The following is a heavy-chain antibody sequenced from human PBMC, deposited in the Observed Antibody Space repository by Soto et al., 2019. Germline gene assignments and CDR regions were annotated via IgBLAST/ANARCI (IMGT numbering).Heavy chain of an antibody. V-gene: IGHV4-34*01. J-gene: IGHJ4*02. CDR3: ARGGIVATIRSQATHDY. D-gene: IGHD5-12*01. CDR2: INHSGST. CDR1: GGSFSGYY. Sequence: QVQLQQWGAGLLKPSETLSLTCAVYGGSFSGYYWSWIRQPPGKGLEWIGEINHSGSTNYNPSLKSRVTISVDTSKNQFSLKLSSVTAADTAVYYCARGGIVATIRSQATHDYWGQGTLVTVSS.